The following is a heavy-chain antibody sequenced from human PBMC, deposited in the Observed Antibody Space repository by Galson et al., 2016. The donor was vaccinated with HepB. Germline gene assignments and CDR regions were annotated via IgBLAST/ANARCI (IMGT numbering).Heavy chain of an antibody. CDR3: ARASPTGYDY. J-gene: IGHJ4*02. CDR1: GFTFSNYG. V-gene: IGHV3-48*02. D-gene: IGHD1-1*01. Sequence: SLRLSCAASGFTFSNYGMNWVRQAPGEGPEWISYISSSSDAIHYADSEKGRFTISRDNARNLLYLQMHSLRDEDTAMYYCARASPTGYDYWGQGTLVTVSS. CDR2: ISSSSDAI.